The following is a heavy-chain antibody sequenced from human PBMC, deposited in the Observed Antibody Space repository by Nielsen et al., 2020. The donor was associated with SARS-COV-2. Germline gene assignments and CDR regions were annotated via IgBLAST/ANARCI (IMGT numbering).Heavy chain of an antibody. Sequence: SETLSLTCAVYGGPLGDYWWTWIRQPPGKGLEWIGEIHHSGSTTYIPSLKSRATISLDTFKNQFSLRLTSVTAADTAVYYCARHALGYSSETKFDPWGQGTLVTVSS. CDR2: IHHSGST. CDR1: GGPLGDYW. D-gene: IGHD6-19*01. V-gene: IGHV4-34*01. J-gene: IGHJ5*02. CDR3: ARHALGYSSETKFDP.